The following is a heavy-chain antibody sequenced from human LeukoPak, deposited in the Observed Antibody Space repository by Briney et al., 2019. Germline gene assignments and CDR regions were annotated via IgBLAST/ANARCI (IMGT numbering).Heavy chain of an antibody. CDR3: ARDQGGYDSSGYYYEPYYFDY. CDR1: GFTFSSHA. D-gene: IGHD3-22*01. Sequence: GGSLRLSCAASGFTFSSHAMSWVRQAPGKGLEWVSSISSSSSYIYYADSVKGRFTISRGNAKNSLYLQMNSLRAEDTAVYYCARDQGGYDSSGYYYEPYYFDYWGQGTLVTVSS. CDR2: ISSSSSYI. J-gene: IGHJ4*02. V-gene: IGHV3-21*01.